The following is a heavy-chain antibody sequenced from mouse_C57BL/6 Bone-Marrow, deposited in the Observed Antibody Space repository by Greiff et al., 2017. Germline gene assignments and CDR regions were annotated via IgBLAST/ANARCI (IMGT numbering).Heavy chain of an antibody. V-gene: IGHV1-82*01. CDR1: GYAFSSSW. CDR2: IYPGDGDT. CDR3: ARWDGSSYNYAMDY. Sequence: VKLQESGPELVKPGASVKISCKASGYAFSSSWMNWVKQRPGKGLEWIGRIYPGDGDTNYNGKFKGKATLTADKSSSTAYMQLSSLTSEDSAVYFCARWDGSSYNYAMDYWGQGTSVTVSS. D-gene: IGHD1-1*01. J-gene: IGHJ4*01.